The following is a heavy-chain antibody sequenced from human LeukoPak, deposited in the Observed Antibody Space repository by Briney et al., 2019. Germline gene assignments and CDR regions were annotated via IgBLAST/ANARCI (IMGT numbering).Heavy chain of an antibody. CDR3: ARDISTYSGTFPGGDH. J-gene: IGHJ4*02. V-gene: IGHV1-2*02. CDR1: GYTFTGYY. CDR2: INPNSGGT. Sequence: ASVKVSCKASGYTFTGYYMHWVRQAPGQGLEWMGWINPNSGGTNYAQKFQGRVTMTRDTSISTAYMELSRLRSDDTAVYYCARDISTYSGTFPGGDHWGQGTLVTVSS. D-gene: IGHD1-26*01.